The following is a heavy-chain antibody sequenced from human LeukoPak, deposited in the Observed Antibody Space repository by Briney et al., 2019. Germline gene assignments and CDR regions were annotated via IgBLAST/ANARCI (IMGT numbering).Heavy chain of an antibody. Sequence: SETLSLTCAVYGGSFSGYYWSWIRQPPGKGLEWIGEINHSGSTNYNPSLKSRVTISVDTSKNQFSLKLSSVTAADTAVYYCARVGIVVVPAAPPTHMDVWGEGTTVTVSS. CDR2: INHSGST. J-gene: IGHJ6*03. CDR3: ARVGIVVVPAAPPTHMDV. CDR1: GGSFSGYY. V-gene: IGHV4-34*01. D-gene: IGHD2-2*01.